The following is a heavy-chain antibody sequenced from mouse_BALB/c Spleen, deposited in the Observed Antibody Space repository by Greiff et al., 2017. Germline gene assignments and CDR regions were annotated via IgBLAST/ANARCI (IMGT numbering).Heavy chain of an antibody. CDR2: ISTYYGNT. CDR1: GYTFTDYA. J-gene: IGHJ2*01. Sequence: QVQLQQSGPELVRPGVSVKISCKGSGYTFTDYAMHWVKQSHAKSLEWIGVISTYYGNTNYNQKFKGKATMTVDKSSSTAYMELARLTSEDSAIYYCARGLITTATGDYWGQGTTLTVSS. V-gene: IGHV1-67*01. CDR3: ARGLITTATGDY. D-gene: IGHD1-2*01.